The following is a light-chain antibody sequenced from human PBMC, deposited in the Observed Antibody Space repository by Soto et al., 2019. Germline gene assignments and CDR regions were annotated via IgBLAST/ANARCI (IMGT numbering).Light chain of an antibody. CDR1: QSVSSY. V-gene: IGKV3-11*01. Sequence: EIVLTQSPATLSLSPGERATLSCRASQSVSSYLAWYQQKPGQAPRLLIYDASNRATGIPARFSGSGSGTDFTLTISSLEPEDFAVYYCQQRSNWPPLYTFGQGTKLGSN. CDR3: QQRSNWPPLYT. J-gene: IGKJ2*01. CDR2: DAS.